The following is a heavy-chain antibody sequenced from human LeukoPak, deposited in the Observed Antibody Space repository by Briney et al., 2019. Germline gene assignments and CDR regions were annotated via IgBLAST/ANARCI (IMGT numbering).Heavy chain of an antibody. J-gene: IGHJ4*02. D-gene: IGHD5-18*01. CDR2: ISSSSSYI. Sequence: PGRSLRLSCAASGFTFSSYSMNWVRQAPGKGLEWVSSISSSSSYIYYADSLKGRFTISRDNAKNSLYLQMNSLRAEDTAVYYCAREGGYTQMPTLWGQGTLVTVSS. V-gene: IGHV3-21*01. CDR3: AREGGYTQMPTL. CDR1: GFTFSSYS.